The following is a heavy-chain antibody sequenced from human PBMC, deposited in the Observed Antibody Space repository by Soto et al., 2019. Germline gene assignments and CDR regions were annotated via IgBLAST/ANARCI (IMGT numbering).Heavy chain of an antibody. CDR1: GLRFTSCG. V-gene: IGHV3-33*02. CDR3: VKDLDRPRGVLKNDAFDL. CDR2: IWYDGVRK. Sequence: QIQLVESGGGVVQPGGSLTLSCAASGLRFTSCGMHWVRQAPGKGLEWVSVIWYDGVRKYYADSAQGRFTISRDTSTNTLYLQMDSLRAEDSAVYYCVKDLDRPRGVLKNDAFDLWGQGTTVTVSP. D-gene: IGHD2-8*01. J-gene: IGHJ3*01.